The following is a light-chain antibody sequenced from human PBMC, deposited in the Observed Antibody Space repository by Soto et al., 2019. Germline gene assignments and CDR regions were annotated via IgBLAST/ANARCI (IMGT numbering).Light chain of an antibody. CDR2: GAS. V-gene: IGKV3-15*01. Sequence: EIVLTPSVATLLHTPGQTATLSCRASQSVSSDLAWYQQIPGQAPRLLICGASPRATGIPARFSGSGSGTEFTLAIGSLQSEDFAVYYCQQYHDWPPTFGLGTKVDIK. CDR3: QQYHDWPPT. CDR1: QSVSSD. J-gene: IGKJ1*01.